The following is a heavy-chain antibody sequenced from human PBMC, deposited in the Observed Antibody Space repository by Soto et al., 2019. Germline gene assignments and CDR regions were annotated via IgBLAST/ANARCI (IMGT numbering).Heavy chain of an antibody. D-gene: IGHD5-12*01. CDR2: IIPIFGTA. J-gene: IGHJ6*02. Sequence: SVKVSCKASGGTFSSYAISWVLRAPGEGLEWMGGIIPIFGTANYAQKFQGRVTITADESTSTAYMELSSLRSEDTAVYYCARGALGFSGSFGYYYYGMDVWGQGTTVTVSS. V-gene: IGHV1-69*13. CDR3: ARGALGFSGSFGYYYYGMDV. CDR1: GGTFSSYA.